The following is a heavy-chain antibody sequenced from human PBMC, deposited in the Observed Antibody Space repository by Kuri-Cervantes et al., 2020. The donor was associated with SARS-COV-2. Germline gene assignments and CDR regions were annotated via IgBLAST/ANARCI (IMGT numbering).Heavy chain of an antibody. V-gene: IGHV3-23*01. CDR2: ISGSGGST. Sequence: GESLKISCAASGFTFSSYAMSWVRQAPGKGLEWVSAISGSGGSTYYADSVKGRFTISRDNSKNTLYLQMNSLRAEDTAVYYCAKALVVAGNYGMDVWGQGTTVTVSS. D-gene: IGHD6-19*01. J-gene: IGHJ6*02. CDR3: AKALVVAGNYGMDV. CDR1: GFTFSSYA.